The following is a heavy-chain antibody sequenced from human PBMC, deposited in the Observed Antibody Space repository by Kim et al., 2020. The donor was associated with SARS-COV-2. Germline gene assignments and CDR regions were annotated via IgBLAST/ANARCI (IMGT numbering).Heavy chain of an antibody. D-gene: IGHD1-26*01. J-gene: IGHJ6*02. CDR3: AKDGSFSVGARYYYYGMDV. CDR1: GFTFDDYA. CDR2: ISWNSGSI. V-gene: IGHV3-9*01. Sequence: GGSLRLSCAASGFTFDDYAMHWVRQAPGKGLEWVSGISWNSGSIGYADSVKGRFTISRDNAKNSLYLQMNSLRAEDTALYYCAKDGSFSVGARYYYYGMDVWGQGTTVTVSS.